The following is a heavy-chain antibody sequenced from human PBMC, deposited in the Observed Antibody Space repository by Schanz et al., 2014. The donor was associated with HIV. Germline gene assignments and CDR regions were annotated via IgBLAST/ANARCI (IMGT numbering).Heavy chain of an antibody. Sequence: QVQLLQWGAGLLKPSQTLSLTCAVSGGSISSADYSWSWIRLPPGKGLEWIGNIDHSGSTYYNPSLKSRVPMQLDTSEKHFSLKLSSVTAADTAVYYCVRGFLMGRDYDYIWGSNRYAAWFDFWGQGTLVAVSS. J-gene: IGHJ5*01. CDR1: GGSISSADYS. V-gene: IGHV4-30-2*01. CDR2: IDHSGST. D-gene: IGHD3-16*02. CDR3: VRGFLMGRDYDYIWGSNRYAAWFDF.